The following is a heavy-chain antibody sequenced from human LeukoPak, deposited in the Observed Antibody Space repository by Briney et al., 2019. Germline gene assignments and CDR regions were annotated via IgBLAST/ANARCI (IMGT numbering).Heavy chain of an antibody. J-gene: IGHJ4*02. CDR1: GFNFASNW. Sequence: PGGSLRLSCAASGFNFASNWMHWVRQTPGKGLMWVSRINSDGSSTSYADSVKGRFTISRDNAKNTLYLQMNSLRAEDTAVYYCARGYGSSRGWYWGQGTLVTVSS. D-gene: IGHD6-6*01. CDR3: ARGYGSSRGWY. CDR2: INSDGSST. V-gene: IGHV3-74*01.